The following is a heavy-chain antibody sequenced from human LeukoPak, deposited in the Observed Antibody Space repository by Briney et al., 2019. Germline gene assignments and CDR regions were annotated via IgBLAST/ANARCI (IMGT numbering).Heavy chain of an antibody. V-gene: IGHV3-7*05. CDR1: GFTFSTSW. CDR2: IKEDGSQK. D-gene: IGHD5-18*01. J-gene: IGHJ4*02. CDR3: ARDRGYSSFDY. Sequence: PGGSLRLSCAASGFTFSTSWMDWVRQAPGKGQENVTKIKEDGSQKYYVDSVKGRFTISKDNAKNSLYLQMNSLRPEDTAVYYCARDRGYSSFDYWGQGTLVTVPS.